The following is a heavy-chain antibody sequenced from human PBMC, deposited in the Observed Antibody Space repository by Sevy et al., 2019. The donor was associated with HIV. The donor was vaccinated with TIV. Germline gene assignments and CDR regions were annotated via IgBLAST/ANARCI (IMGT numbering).Heavy chain of an antibody. CDR3: ARAYCSGGRCYSLAY. J-gene: IGHJ4*02. D-gene: IGHD2-15*01. V-gene: IGHV1-18*01. CDR1: GYTFTTYG. CDR2: ISTFNGDT. Sequence: ASVKVSCKASGYTFTTYGVTWVRQAPGQGLQWMGRISTFNGDTNSAQKLQGRVTMTTDTSTSTAYMELRSLRSDDTAVYYCARAYCSGGRCYSLAYWGQGTLVTVSS.